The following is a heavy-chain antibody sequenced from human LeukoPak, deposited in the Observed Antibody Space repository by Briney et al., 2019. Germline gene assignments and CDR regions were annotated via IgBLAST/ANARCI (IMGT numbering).Heavy chain of an antibody. CDR2: IKQDGSEK. CDR3: ARDRVTMVRGVNYYFDY. V-gene: IGHV3-7*05. Sequence: GGSLRLSCAASGFTFSSYWMSWVRQAPGKGLEWVANIKQDGSEKYYVDSVKSRFTISRDNAKNSLYLQMNSLRAEDTAVYYCARDRVTMVRGVNYYFDYWGQGTLVTVSS. D-gene: IGHD3-10*01. J-gene: IGHJ4*02. CDR1: GFTFSSYW.